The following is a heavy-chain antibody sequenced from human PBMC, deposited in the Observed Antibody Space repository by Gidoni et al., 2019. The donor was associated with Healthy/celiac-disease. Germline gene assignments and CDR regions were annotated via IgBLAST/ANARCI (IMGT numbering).Heavy chain of an antibody. CDR1: GFTFSIYG. Sequence: QVQLVESGGGVVQPGRSLSLSCAASGFTFSIYGMHWVRQAPGKGLEWVAVIWYDGSNKYYADSVKGRFTISRDNSKNTLYLQMNSLRAEDTAVYYCARGVTYYYDSSGYQKGHYFDYWGQGTLVTVSS. CDR2: IWYDGSNK. J-gene: IGHJ4*02. D-gene: IGHD3-22*01. CDR3: ARGVTYYYDSSGYQKGHYFDY. V-gene: IGHV3-33*01.